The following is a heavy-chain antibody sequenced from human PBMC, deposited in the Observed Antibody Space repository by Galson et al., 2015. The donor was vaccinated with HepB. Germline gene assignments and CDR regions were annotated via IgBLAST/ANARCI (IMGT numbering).Heavy chain of an antibody. CDR1: GFTFSSYA. CDR3: AKVQDYYDSSGYYWNDAFDI. J-gene: IGHJ3*02. CDR2: ISGSGGST. Sequence: SLRLSCAASGFTFSSYAMRWVRQAPGKGLEWVSAISGSGGSTYYADSVKGRFTISRDNSKNTLYLQMNSLRAEDTAVYYCAKVQDYYDSSGYYWNDAFDIWGQGTMVTVSS. V-gene: IGHV3-23*01. D-gene: IGHD3-22*01.